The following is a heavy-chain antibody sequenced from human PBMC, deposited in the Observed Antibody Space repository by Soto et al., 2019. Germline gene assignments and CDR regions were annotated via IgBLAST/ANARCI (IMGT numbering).Heavy chain of an antibody. Sequence: EVQVVESGGGLVQPGGSLRLSCAASGFTFSRYDMHWVRQATGRGLEWVSGIGTSGDTYYAGSVKGRFTISRENAKNSVYLQMTSLRAGDTAVYYCARGALGFEPWGQGALVAVSS. V-gene: IGHV3-13*04. CDR3: ARGALGFEP. CDR1: GFTFSRYD. CDR2: IGTSGDT. D-gene: IGHD6-6*01. J-gene: IGHJ5*02.